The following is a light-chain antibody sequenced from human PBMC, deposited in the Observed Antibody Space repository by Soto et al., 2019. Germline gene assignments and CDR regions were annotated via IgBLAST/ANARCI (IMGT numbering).Light chain of an antibody. CDR1: SSDVGGYNY. CDR3: SSYTSSSTVV. Sequence: QSVLTQPASVSGSPGQSSTISCTGTSSDVGGYNYVSWYQQHLGKAPKLMIYEVSNRPSGVSNRFSGSKSGNTASLTISGLQAEDEADYYCSSYTSSSTVVFGGGTKVTVL. CDR2: EVS. V-gene: IGLV2-14*01. J-gene: IGLJ2*01.